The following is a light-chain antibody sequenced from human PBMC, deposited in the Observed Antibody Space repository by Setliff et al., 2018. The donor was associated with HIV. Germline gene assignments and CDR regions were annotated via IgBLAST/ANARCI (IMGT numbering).Light chain of an antibody. J-gene: IGLJ1*01. CDR1: SSDVGHYNY. V-gene: IGLV2-14*03. CDR3: SSYTTSSTYV. Sequence: HSALIQPASVSGSPGQSITISCTGTSSDVGHYNYVSWYQQHPGKAPKFMIYDVSNRPSGISNRFSGSKSGNTASLTISGLQAEDEADYYCSSYTTSSTYVFGTGTKVTVL. CDR2: DVS.